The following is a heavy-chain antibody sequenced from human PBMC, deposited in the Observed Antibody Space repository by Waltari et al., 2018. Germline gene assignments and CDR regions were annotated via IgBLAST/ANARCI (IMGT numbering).Heavy chain of an antibody. V-gene: IGHV4-4*07. CDR1: GASITNYY. J-gene: IGHJ6*03. CDR2: IYTSGST. CDR3: ARDRFMSENYDFWRGPYYLDV. Sequence: QVQVQESGPGLVNPSDTLSLTCTVSGASITNYYWSWLRQPAGKGLAWIGRIYTSGSTTKNPSLKSRVTMSLDTSNNQFSLKLTSVTAADTAVYYCARDRFMSENYDFWRGPYYLDVWGKGTTVAVSS. D-gene: IGHD3-3*01.